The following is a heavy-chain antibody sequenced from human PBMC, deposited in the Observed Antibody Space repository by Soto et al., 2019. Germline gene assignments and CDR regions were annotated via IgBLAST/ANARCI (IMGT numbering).Heavy chain of an antibody. CDR3: ARDRTVETEEFFVWFDP. V-gene: IGHV4-30-4*01. CDR2: IYYSGST. D-gene: IGHD3-10*01. J-gene: IGHJ5*02. CDR1: GGSISSGDYY. Sequence: QVQLQESGPGLVKPSQTLSLTCTVSGGSISSGDYYWSWIRQPPGKGLEWIGYIYYSGSTYYNPSLKSRVTISVDTSKNQFSLKLSSVTAADTAVYYCARDRTVETEEFFVWFDPWGQGTLVTVSS.